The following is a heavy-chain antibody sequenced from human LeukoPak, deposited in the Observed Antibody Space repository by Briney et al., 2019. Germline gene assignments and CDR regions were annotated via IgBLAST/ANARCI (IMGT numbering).Heavy chain of an antibody. J-gene: IGHJ4*02. D-gene: IGHD5-12*01. CDR1: GGSFSGYY. V-gene: IGHV4-34*01. CDR3: ARGLAKYYFDY. CDR2: INHSGST. Sequence: SETLSLTCAVYGGSFSGYYWSWIRQPPGKGLEWIGEINHSGSTNYNPSLKSRVTISVDTSKNQFSLKLSSVTAADTAVYYCARGLAKYYFDYWGQGTLVTVSS.